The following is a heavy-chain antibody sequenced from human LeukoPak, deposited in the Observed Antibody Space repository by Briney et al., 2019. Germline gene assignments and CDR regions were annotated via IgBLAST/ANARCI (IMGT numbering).Heavy chain of an antibody. CDR1: GGTFSSYA. CDR2: IIPIFGTA. D-gene: IGHD3-22*01. J-gene: IGHJ3*02. CDR3: ARTRDSSGYYYDAFDI. V-gene: IGHV1-69*13. Sequence: GASVKVSCKASGGTFSSYAISWVRQAPGQGFEWMGGIIPIFGTANYAQKFQGRVTITADESTSTAYMELSSLRSEDTAVYYCARTRDSSGYYYDAFDIWGQGTMVTVSS.